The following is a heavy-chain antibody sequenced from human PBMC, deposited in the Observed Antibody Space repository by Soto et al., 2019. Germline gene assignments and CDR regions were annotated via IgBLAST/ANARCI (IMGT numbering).Heavy chain of an antibody. CDR3: ARDDYSNYGAD. CDR2: IWYDGSNK. CDR1: GFTFSSYG. J-gene: IGHJ4*02. D-gene: IGHD4-4*01. V-gene: IGHV3-33*01. Sequence: QVQLVESGGGVVQPGRSLRLSCAASGFTFSSYGMHWVRQDPGKGLEWVAVIWYDGSNKYYADSVKGRFTISRDNSKNTLYLQMNSLRAEDTAVYYCARDDYSNYGADWGQGTLVTVSS.